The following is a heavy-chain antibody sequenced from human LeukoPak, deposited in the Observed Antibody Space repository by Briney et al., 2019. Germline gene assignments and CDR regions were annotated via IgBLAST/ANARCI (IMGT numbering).Heavy chain of an antibody. D-gene: IGHD2-2*01. CDR2: INPNSGGT. CDR3: ARDRRCSSTSCYWVFDY. CDR1: GYTFTGYY. V-gene: IGHV1-2*02. Sequence: ASVNVSCKASGYTFTGYYMHWVRQAPGQGLEWMGGINPNSGGTNYAQKFQGRVTMTRDTSISTAYMELSRLRSDDTAVYYCARDRRCSSTSCYWVFDYWGQGTLVTVSS. J-gene: IGHJ4*02.